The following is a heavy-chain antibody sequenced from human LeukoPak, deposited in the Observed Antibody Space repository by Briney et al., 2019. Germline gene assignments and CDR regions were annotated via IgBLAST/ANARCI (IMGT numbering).Heavy chain of an antibody. D-gene: IGHD3-16*01. Sequence: GGSPRLSCAASGFSFSSYAMGWVRQAPGKGLEWVSSISVSGGLTYYADSLEGRFTISRDNSNNTLYLQMNSLRAEDTAVYYCAKRVGGVNNFDYWGQGTLVTVSS. CDR1: GFSFSSYA. V-gene: IGHV3-23*01. CDR2: ISVSGGLT. J-gene: IGHJ4*02. CDR3: AKRVGGVNNFDY.